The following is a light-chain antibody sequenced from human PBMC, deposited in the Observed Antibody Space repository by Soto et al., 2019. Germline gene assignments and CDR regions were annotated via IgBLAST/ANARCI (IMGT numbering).Light chain of an antibody. CDR1: SSDVGGYNY. CDR2: EVS. CDR3: SSYTPTGALV. V-gene: IGLV2-14*01. Sequence: QSALTQPASVSGSPGQSITISCTGTSSDVGGYNYVSWYQQHPGKAPKPMIYEVSNRPSGVSNRFSGSKSGNTASLTISGLQAEDEADYYCSSYTPTGALVFGSGTKLTVL. J-gene: IGLJ3*02.